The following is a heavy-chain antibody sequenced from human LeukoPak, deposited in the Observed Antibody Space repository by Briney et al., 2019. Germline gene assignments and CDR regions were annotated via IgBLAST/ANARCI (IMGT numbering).Heavy chain of an antibody. J-gene: IGHJ4*02. V-gene: IGHV3-66*02. D-gene: IGHD2-15*01. CDR1: GFTVSSNY. CDR3: ARVTASGGSRHFDY. Sequence: GGSLRLSCAASGFTVSSNYMSWVRQAPGKGLEWVSVIYSGGSTYYTDSVKVRFTISRDSSKNTLYLQMNSLRAEDTAVYYCARVTASGGSRHFDYWGQGTLVTVSS. CDR2: IYSGGST.